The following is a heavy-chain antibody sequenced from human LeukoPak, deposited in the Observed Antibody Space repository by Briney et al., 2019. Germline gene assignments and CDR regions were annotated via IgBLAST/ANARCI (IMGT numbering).Heavy chain of an antibody. J-gene: IGHJ4*02. D-gene: IGHD6-13*01. CDR3: ASAEHRIAAAAALFDY. V-gene: IGHV4-59*01. CDR1: GGSISSYY. Sequence: SETLSLTCTVSGGSISSYYWSWIRQPPGKGLEWIGYIYYSGSTNYNPSLKSRVTISVDTSKNQFSLKLSSVTAADTAVYYCASAEHRIAAAAALFDYWGQGTLVTVSS. CDR2: IYYSGST.